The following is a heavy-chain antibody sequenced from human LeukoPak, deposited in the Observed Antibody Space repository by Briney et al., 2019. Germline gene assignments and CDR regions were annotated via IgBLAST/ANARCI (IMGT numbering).Heavy chain of an antibody. CDR1: GGTFSGYY. Sequence: SETLSLTCAVYGGTFSGYYWTWIRQPPGKGLEWIGEISHSERTNSNPSLKSRVTMSLDTSKNQSSLKLTSVTAADTAVYYCARLRQIVAANADPSSGFDHWGQGTLVTVSS. J-gene: IGHJ4*02. CDR2: ISHSERT. CDR3: ARLRQIVAANADPSSGFDH. V-gene: IGHV4-34*01. D-gene: IGHD6-25*01.